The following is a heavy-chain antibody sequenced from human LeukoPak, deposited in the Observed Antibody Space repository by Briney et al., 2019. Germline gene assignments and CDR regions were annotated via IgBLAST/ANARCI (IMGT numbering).Heavy chain of an antibody. V-gene: IGHV3-49*03. CDR1: GFTFSDST. Sequence: PGGSLRLSCTGSGFTFSDSTMTWFRQAPGRGPEWVGFVRRKTYGGAALYAASVKGRFIITRDDSTSTAYLQMNNLKIKDTGVYYCTRGQGLYFWGRGTLVTVSS. J-gene: IGHJ2*01. D-gene: IGHD2-8*01. CDR3: TRGQGLYF. CDR2: VRRKTYGGAA.